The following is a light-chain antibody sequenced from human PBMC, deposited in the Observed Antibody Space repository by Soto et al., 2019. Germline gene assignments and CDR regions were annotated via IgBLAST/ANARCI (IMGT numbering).Light chain of an antibody. J-gene: IGKJ5*01. Sequence: DIQMTQSPSSLSASVGDRVTITCRASQDISVYFAWYQQKPGKVPKLLIYSASTLQSGVPSRFSGSGSGTVFTLTISSLQPEYVATYFCQKFNTAPLTFGQGTLLEIK. CDR3: QKFNTAPLT. V-gene: IGKV1-27*01. CDR1: QDISVY. CDR2: SAS.